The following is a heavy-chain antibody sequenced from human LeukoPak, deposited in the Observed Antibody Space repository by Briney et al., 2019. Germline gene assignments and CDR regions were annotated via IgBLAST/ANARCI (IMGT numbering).Heavy chain of an antibody. CDR1: GFTFIRYA. CDR2: ISSNGGST. J-gene: IGHJ5*01. Sequence: GGSLRLSCSASGFTFIRYAMHWVRQAPGKGLEYVSAISSNGGSTYYADSVKGRFTISRDNSKNTLYLQMSSLRAEDTAVYYCVKTPIASSWFDCWGQGSLVSVSS. CDR3: VKTPIASSWFDC. V-gene: IGHV3-64D*06. D-gene: IGHD6-13*01.